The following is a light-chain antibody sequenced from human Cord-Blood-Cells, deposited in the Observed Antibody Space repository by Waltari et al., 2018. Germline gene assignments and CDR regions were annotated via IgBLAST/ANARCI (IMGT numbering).Light chain of an antibody. V-gene: IGLV2-11*01. CDR3: CSYAGSYTVV. J-gene: IGLJ2*01. CDR1: SSDVGGYNY. Sequence: QSALTQPRPVSGSPGQSVTISCTGTSSDVGGYNYVSWYQQHPGKAPKLMIDDVSKRPSGVPDRFSGAKSGNTASLTISGLQAEDEADYYCCSYAGSYTVVFGGGTKLTVL. CDR2: DVS.